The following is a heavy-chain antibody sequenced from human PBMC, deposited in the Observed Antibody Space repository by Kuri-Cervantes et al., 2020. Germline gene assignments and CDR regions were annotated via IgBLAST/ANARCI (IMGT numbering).Heavy chain of an antibody. D-gene: IGHD2-15*01. V-gene: IGHV3-21*04. CDR3: AKDISSADPYYYGMDV. CDR1: GFTFSTYS. CDR2: ISGSSTYI. Sequence: GESLKISCAASGFTFSTYSFNWVRQAPGKGLEWVSSISGSSTYIFYADSVKGRFTISRDNARNSLFLQMNSLRAEDTALYYCAKDISSADPYYYGMDVWGQGTTVTVSS. J-gene: IGHJ6*02.